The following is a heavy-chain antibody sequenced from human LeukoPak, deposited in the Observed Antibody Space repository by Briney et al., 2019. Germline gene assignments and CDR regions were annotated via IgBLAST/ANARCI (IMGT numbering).Heavy chain of an antibody. J-gene: IGHJ5*02. CDR2: IYYSGST. Sequence: PSETLSLTCTVSGGPISSYYWSWIRQPPGKGLEWIGYIYYSGSTYYNPSLKSRVTISVDTSKNQFSLKLSSVTAADTAVYYCARHSLVPAAMDWFDPWGQGTLVTVSS. CDR1: GGPISSYY. D-gene: IGHD2-2*01. V-gene: IGHV4-59*08. CDR3: ARHSLVPAAMDWFDP.